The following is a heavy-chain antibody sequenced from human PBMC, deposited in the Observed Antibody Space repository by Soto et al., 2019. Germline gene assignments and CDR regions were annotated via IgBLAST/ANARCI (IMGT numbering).Heavy chain of an antibody. CDR2: INHSGST. CDR3: GRAARGRRYFDY. CDR1: GGSFSGYY. J-gene: IGHJ4*02. D-gene: IGHD3-10*01. Sequence: ETLSLTCAVYGGSFSGYYWSWIRQPPGKGLEWIGEINHSGSTNYNPSLKSRVTISVDTSKNQFSLKLSSVTAADTAVYYWGRAARGRRYFDYWGKGTLVTVS. V-gene: IGHV4-34*01.